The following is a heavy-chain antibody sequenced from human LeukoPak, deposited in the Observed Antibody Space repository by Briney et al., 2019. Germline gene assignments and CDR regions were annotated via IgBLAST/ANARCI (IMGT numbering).Heavy chain of an antibody. CDR1: GFTFSKYW. J-gene: IGHJ6*02. Sequence: GGSLRLSCAASGFTFSKYWMRWVRQAPGKGLEWVANIKQDGSEEVYVDSVKGRFTISRDNAKNSLFLQMNTLRAEDTAVYYCARDPYSSTWSYGMDVWGQGTTVTVSS. CDR3: ARDPYSSTWSYGMDV. CDR2: IKQDGSEE. D-gene: IGHD6-6*01. V-gene: IGHV3-7*05.